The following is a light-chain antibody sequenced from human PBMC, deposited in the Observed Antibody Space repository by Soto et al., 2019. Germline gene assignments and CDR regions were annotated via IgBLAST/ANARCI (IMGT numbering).Light chain of an antibody. CDR3: QQTYSTPYT. CDR1: QRITTY. Sequence: IHMTQSPSSLSASVGDRVIITCRASQRITTYLNWYQQKPGEAPKLLISTSGTLQRGVPSRFSGSGSGTDFTLTITSLQPADFATYFCQQTYSTPYTFGQGTNLEIK. V-gene: IGKV1-39*01. J-gene: IGKJ2*01. CDR2: TSG.